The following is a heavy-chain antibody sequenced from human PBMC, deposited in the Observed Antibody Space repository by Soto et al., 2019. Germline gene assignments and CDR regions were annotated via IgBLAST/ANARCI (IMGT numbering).Heavy chain of an antibody. CDR1: GFTFSSYA. CDR3: ARDHRPAANYYYYGMDV. V-gene: IGHV3-30-3*01. CDR2: ISYDGSNK. Sequence: PGGSLRLSCAASGFTFSSYAMHWVRQAPGKGLEWVAVISYDGSNKYYADSVKGRFTISRDNSKNTLYLQMNSLRAEDTAVYYCARDHRPAANYYYYGMDVWGQGTTVTVSS. J-gene: IGHJ6*02. D-gene: IGHD6-13*01.